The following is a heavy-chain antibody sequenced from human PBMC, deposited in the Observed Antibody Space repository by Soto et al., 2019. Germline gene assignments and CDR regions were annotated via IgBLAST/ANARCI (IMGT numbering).Heavy chain of an antibody. V-gene: IGHV3-30*18. Sequence: PGGSLRLSCADSGLTFSTSGMHWVRQAPGKGLEWVAVISYDGSNRYYRDSVKGRFTISRDNSKNTLYLQMNSLRLEDTAVYYCAKVAGTPAIVTTPSLFGLGGWGQGTTVTVSS. CDR3: AKVAGTPAIVTTPSLFGLGG. D-gene: IGHD5-18*01. CDR2: ISYDGSNR. J-gene: IGHJ6*02. CDR1: GLTFSTSG.